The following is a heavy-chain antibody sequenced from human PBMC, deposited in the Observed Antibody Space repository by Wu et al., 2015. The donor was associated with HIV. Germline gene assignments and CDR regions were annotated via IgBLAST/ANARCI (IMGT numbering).Heavy chain of an antibody. J-gene: IGHJ4*02. D-gene: IGHD2-21*01. CDR2: LTPNTGAT. CDR3: ACGIQSGGANF. CDR1: GGTFSSYT. Sequence: QVQLVQSGAEVKKPGSSVKVSCKASGGTFSSYTISWVRQAPGQGLEWMGRLTPNTGATDFAQKFQGRVTVTRDTSLSTAYMELRGLRPDDTAVYYCACGIQSGGANFWGQGTLVTVS. V-gene: IGHV1-2*02.